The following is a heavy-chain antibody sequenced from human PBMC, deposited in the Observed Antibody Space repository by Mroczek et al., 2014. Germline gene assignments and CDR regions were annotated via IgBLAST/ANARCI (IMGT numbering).Heavy chain of an antibody. CDR2: INHSGST. D-gene: IGHD2-2*02. Sequence: QVQLQQWGAGLLKPSETLSLTCAVYGGSFSGYYWSWIRQPPGKGLEWIGEINHSGSTNYNPSLKSRVTISVDTSKNQFSLKLSSVTAADTAVYYCARRRTHRYCSSTSCYTMVGVYFDYWGQGTLVTVSS. J-gene: IGHJ4*02. CDR1: GGSFSGYY. V-gene: IGHV4-34*01. CDR3: ARRRTHRYCSSTSCYTMVGVYFDY.